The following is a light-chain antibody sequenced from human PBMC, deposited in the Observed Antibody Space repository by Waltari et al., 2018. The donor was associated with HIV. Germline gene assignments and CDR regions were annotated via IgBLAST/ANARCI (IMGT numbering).Light chain of an antibody. Sequence: QSALTQPASVSGSPGQSITISCTGTSRDVGGYNYVSWYQQHPGKAPKLMIYEVSNRPSGVSDRFSGSKSGNTASLTISGLQAADEGDYYCSSYTSSTILAFGEGTKLTVL. CDR3: SSYTSSTILA. V-gene: IGLV2-14*01. CDR2: EVS. CDR1: SRDVGGYNY. J-gene: IGLJ2*01.